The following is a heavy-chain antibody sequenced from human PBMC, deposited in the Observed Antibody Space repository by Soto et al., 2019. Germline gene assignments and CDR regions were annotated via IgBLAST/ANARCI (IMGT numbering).Heavy chain of an antibody. CDR2: ISSSGSTI. CDR1: GFTFSDYY. V-gene: IGHV3-11*01. D-gene: IGHD6-19*01. CDR3: ARVLKPGYSSGWRRIEYYYYYGMDV. Sequence: QVQLVESGGGLVKPGGSLRLSCAASGFTFSDYYMSWIRQAPGKGLEWVSYISSSGSTIYYADSVKGRFTISRDNAKNSLYLQMNSLRAEDAAVYYCARVLKPGYSSGWRRIEYYYYYGMDVWGQGTTVTVSS. J-gene: IGHJ6*02.